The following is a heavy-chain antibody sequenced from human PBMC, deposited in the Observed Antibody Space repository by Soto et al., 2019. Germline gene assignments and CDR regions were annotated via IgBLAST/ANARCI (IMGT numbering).Heavy chain of an antibody. Sequence: GASVKVSCKASGYTFTSYGISWVRQAPGQGLEWMGWISAYNGNTNYAQKLQGRVTMTTDTSTSTAYMELRSLRSDDTAVYYCARVVVAATRLNQYDYWGQGTLVTVSS. CDR2: ISAYNGNT. J-gene: IGHJ4*02. D-gene: IGHD2-15*01. V-gene: IGHV1-18*01. CDR3: ARVVVAATRLNQYDY. CDR1: GYTFTSYG.